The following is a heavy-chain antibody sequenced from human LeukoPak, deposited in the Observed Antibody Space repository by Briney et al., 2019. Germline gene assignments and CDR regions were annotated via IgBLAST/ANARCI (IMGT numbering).Heavy chain of an antibody. CDR3: ARGSGPYYFDY. Sequence: SETPSLTCSVSGGSMRSYYCSWIRQPPGKELEWIGYIYTSGNTNYNPSLKSRVTISVDTSKSQFSLKLSSVTAADTAVYYCARGSGPYYFDYWGQGTLVTVSS. D-gene: IGHD6-19*01. CDR1: GGSMRSYY. V-gene: IGHV4-4*09. CDR2: IYTSGNT. J-gene: IGHJ4*02.